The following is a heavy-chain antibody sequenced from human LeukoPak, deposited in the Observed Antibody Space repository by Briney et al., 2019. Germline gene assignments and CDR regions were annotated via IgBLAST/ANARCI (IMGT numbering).Heavy chain of an antibody. CDR2: IKQDGSEK. Sequence: GGSLRLSCAASGFTFSDYLMGWVRQAPGKGLEWVANIKQDGSEKYYVDSVKGRFTISRDNAKNSLYLQMNSLRAEDTAVYYCARQYCSSTSCYAAVDYWGQGTLVTVSS. V-gene: IGHV3-7*01. J-gene: IGHJ4*02. D-gene: IGHD2-2*01. CDR1: GFTFSDYL. CDR3: ARQYCSSTSCYAAVDY.